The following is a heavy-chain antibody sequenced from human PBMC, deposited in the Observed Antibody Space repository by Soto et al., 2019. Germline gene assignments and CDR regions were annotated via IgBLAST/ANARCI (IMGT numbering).Heavy chain of an antibody. D-gene: IGHD3-22*01. J-gene: IGHJ5*02. CDR3: ARVPYYYDSSGYPEIDP. CDR1: GGTFSSYT. CDR2: IIPILGIA. Sequence: SVKVSCKASGGTFSSYTISWVRQAPGQGLEWMGRIIPILGIANYAQKFQGRATITADKSTSTAYMELSSLRSEDTAVYYCARVPYYYDSSGYPEIDPWGQGTLVTVSS. V-gene: IGHV1-69*02.